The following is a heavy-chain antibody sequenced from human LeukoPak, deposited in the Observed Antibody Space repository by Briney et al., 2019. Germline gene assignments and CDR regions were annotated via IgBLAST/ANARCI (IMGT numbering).Heavy chain of an antibody. D-gene: IGHD3-10*01. CDR2: INSGGSGT. V-gene: IGHV3-74*01. Sequence: PGGSLRLSCAASGFAFSSNWMHWVRQTPGKGLVWVSRINSGGSGTSYAASVEGRFTISRDNAKNSLYLQMNSLRAEDTAVYYCARDLSGVASWDDYWGQGTLVTVSS. J-gene: IGHJ4*02. CDR3: ARDLSGVASWDDY. CDR1: GFAFSSNW.